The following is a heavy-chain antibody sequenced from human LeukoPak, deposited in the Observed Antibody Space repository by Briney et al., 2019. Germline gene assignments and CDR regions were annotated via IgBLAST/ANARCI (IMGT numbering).Heavy chain of an antibody. CDR2: ISYDGSDK. CDR3: AKARTSGSNHFDS. Sequence: PGGSLRLSCAASGFTFSAYGMHWVRQAPGKGLEWVAVISYDGSDKNTADSVKGRFTVSRDYSKNSLYLHMNSLRAEDTAVYYCAKARTSGSNHFDSWGQGTLVTVSS. V-gene: IGHV3-30*18. J-gene: IGHJ4*02. CDR1: GFTFSAYG. D-gene: IGHD1-26*01.